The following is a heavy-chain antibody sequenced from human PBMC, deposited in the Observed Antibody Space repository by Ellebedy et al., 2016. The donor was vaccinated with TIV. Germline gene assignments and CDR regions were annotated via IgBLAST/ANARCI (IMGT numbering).Heavy chain of an antibody. J-gene: IGHJ4*02. Sequence: GESLKISCAASGFTFSSYAMSWVRQAPGKGLEWVSIISGTVGSTNYADSVKGRFTISRDNSKNTVYLQTDSLRAEDTTVYYCAKSPGGSPYYFDHWGQGTLVAVSS. CDR2: ISGTVGST. D-gene: IGHD4-23*01. V-gene: IGHV3-23*01. CDR1: GFTFSSYA. CDR3: AKSPGGSPYYFDH.